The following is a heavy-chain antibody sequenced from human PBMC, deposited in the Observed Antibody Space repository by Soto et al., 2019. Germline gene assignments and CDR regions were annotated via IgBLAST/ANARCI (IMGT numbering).Heavy chain of an antibody. CDR1: GYTLTELS. V-gene: IGHV1-24*01. CDR3: ATREHQCVSCYSD. Sequence: AVTVSCKVSGYTLTELSMHWVRQAPGKGVEWMGGFDPEDGETIYAQKFQGGVTMTEDTSTDAAYMELSSMRSEDTAVYYFATREHQCVSCYSDWGQGTLVTVSS. J-gene: IGHJ4*02. CDR2: FDPEDGET. D-gene: IGHD2-15*01.